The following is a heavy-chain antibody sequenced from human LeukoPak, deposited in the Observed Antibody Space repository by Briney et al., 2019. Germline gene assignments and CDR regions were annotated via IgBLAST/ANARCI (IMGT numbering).Heavy chain of an antibody. V-gene: IGHV4-59*08. J-gene: IGHJ4*02. CDR1: GDSIRSYY. CDR3: ARGEKGSSSGSINY. Sequence: PSETLSLTCTVSGDSIRSYYWNWIRQPPGKGLEWIGYISYSGSTNYNPSLKSRVTISLDTSKNQFSLKLSSVTAADTAVYYCARGEKGSSSGSINYWGQGTLVTVSS. D-gene: IGHD6-6*01. CDR2: ISYSGST.